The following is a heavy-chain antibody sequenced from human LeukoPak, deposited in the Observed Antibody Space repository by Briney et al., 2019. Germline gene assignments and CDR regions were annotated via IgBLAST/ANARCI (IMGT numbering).Heavy chain of an antibody. V-gene: IGHV3-21*01. Sequence: GGSLRHSCAASGVTFSSFSRNWVRQAPGKGLEWVSSISSSSSYMYYADSVKGRFTISRDNAKNSLYLQMNSLRAEDTAVYYCARGGSGNWNAPFDYWGQGTLVTVSS. CDR3: ARGGSGNWNAPFDY. CDR2: ISSSSSYM. CDR1: GVTFSSFS. D-gene: IGHD1-1*01. J-gene: IGHJ4*02.